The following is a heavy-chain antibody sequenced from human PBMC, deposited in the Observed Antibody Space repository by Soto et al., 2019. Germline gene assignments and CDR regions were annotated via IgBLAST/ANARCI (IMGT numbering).Heavy chain of an antibody. D-gene: IGHD3-3*01. J-gene: IGHJ6*02. V-gene: IGHV3-48*03. Sequence: GSLKLCCATSGFTFSSYEMNWVRQAAGKGLEWVSYISSSGSTIYYADSVKGRFTISRDNAKNSLYLQMNSLRAEDTAVYYCARITIFGVVIISYGMDVWGQGTTVTVSS. CDR1: GFTFSSYE. CDR2: ISSSGSTI. CDR3: ARITIFGVVIISYGMDV.